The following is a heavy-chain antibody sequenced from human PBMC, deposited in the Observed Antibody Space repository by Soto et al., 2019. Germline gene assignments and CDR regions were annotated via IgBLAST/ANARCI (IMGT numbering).Heavy chain of an antibody. Sequence: GESLKISCKGSGYSFTSYWIGWVRQMPGKGLEWMRIIYPGDSDTRYSPSFQGQVTISADKSISTAYLQWSSLKASDTAMYYCARRDFWSGWFYAFDIWGQGTMVTVSS. D-gene: IGHD3-3*01. CDR3: ARRDFWSGWFYAFDI. V-gene: IGHV5-51*01. J-gene: IGHJ3*02. CDR2: IYPGDSDT. CDR1: GYSFTSYW.